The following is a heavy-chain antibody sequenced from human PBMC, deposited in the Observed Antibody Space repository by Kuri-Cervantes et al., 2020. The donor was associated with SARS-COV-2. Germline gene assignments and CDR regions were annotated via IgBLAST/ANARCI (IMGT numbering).Heavy chain of an antibody. CDR3: TTDHVTYYYDY. CDR2: IKSKTDGGTT. CDR1: GFTFSSAW. J-gene: IGHJ4*02. Sequence: GESLKISCAASGFTFSSAWMSWVRQAPGKGLEWVGRIKSKTDGGTTDYAAPVKGRFTISRDDSKNTLYLQMNSLKTEDTAVYYCTTDHVTYYYDYWGQGTLVTVSS. V-gene: IGHV3-15*01.